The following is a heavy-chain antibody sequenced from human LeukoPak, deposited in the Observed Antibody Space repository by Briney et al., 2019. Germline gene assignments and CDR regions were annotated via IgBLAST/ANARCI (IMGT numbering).Heavy chain of an antibody. J-gene: IGHJ4*02. V-gene: IGHV3-23*01. CDR2: ISGSGGST. CDR1: GFSFSSYG. D-gene: IGHD5-18*01. CDR3: AKRPAQLWSSYYFDY. Sequence: GGSLRLSCAASGFSFSSYGMHWVRQAPGKGLEWVSAISGSGGSTYYADSVKGRFTISRDNSKNTLYLQMNSLRAEDTAVYYCAKRPAQLWSSYYFDYWGQGTLVTVSS.